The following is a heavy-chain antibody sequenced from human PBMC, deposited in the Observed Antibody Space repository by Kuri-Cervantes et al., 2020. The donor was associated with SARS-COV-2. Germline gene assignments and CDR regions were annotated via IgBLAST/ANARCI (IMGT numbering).Heavy chain of an antibody. CDR2: ITPFNGNT. Sequence: SVKVSCKASGDTFTYHFLHWVRQAPGQAPEWLGWITPFNGNTKYAQKFQDRVTITRDRSMNTAYMELSSLRSEDTAMYYCARSGPGAISREDGALDIWGQGTMVTVSS. D-gene: IGHD4/OR15-4a*01. J-gene: IGHJ3*02. CDR1: GDTFTYHF. V-gene: IGHV1-45*02. CDR3: ARSGPGAISREDGALDI.